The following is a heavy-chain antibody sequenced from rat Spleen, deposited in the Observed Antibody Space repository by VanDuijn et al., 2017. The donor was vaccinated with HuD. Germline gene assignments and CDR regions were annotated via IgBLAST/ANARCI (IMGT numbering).Heavy chain of an antibody. CDR2: MWRGGST. CDR1: GFSLTSSG. V-gene: IGHV2-1*01. D-gene: IGHD5-1*01. CDR3: ARAPGNGYVMDA. Sequence: QVQLKESGPGLVQPSQTLSLTCTVSGFSLTSSGVNWIRQPPGKGLEWMGVMWRGGSTEYNSALKSRLSISRDTSKNHIFLKMNSLQSEDTATYHCARAPGNGYVMDAWGQGASVTVSS. J-gene: IGHJ4*01.